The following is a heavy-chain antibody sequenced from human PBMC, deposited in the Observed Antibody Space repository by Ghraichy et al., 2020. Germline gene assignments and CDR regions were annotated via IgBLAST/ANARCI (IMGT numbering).Heavy chain of an antibody. CDR1: GVSSRSYY. J-gene: IGHJ4*02. Sequence: SQTLSLTCTVSGVSSRSYYYSWIRQPPGKGLEWIGYIYYSGSTNYNPSLRSRVTISVDTSKNQISLKVDSVTAADTAVYYCATNPTRYYGSGSYETWGQGTLVTVSS. D-gene: IGHD3-10*01. CDR2: IYYSGST. V-gene: IGHV4-59*01. CDR3: ATNPTRYYGSGSYET.